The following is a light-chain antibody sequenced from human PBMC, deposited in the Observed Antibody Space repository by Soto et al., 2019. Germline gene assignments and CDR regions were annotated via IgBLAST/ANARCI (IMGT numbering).Light chain of an antibody. J-gene: IGKJ5*01. V-gene: IGKV1-39*01. Sequence: DIPMTHSPSSLSASFGDRVTITCRSSQTITSYLNWYQQKPGKAPKSLIYAASTRATGVPARFSGGGSGTEFTLTITSLQSEDFAVYWCQQYNNWPLTFGPGTRLEIK. CDR1: QTITSY. CDR3: QQYNNWPLT. CDR2: AAS.